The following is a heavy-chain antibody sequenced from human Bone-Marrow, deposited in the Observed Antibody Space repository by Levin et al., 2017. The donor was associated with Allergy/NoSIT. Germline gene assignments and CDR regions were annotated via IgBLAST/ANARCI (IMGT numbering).Heavy chain of an antibody. CDR2: MRPDGYEK. J-gene: IGHJ4*02. CDR1: GFTFSRYW. CDR3: ARDSGRHYY. Sequence: GESLKISCAASGFTFSRYWMSWVRQAPGKGLEWVANMRPDGYEKYYVDSVKGRFTISRDNAKNSVYLQMNSLRAEDTAVYYCARDSGRHYYWGQGTLVTVSS. D-gene: IGHD5-12*01. V-gene: IGHV3-7*04.